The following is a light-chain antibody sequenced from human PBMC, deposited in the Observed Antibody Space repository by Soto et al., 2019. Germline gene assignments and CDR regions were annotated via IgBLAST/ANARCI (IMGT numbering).Light chain of an antibody. J-gene: IGKJ4*01. CDR3: QQYNNWPRAT. CDR2: RTS. V-gene: IGKV3-15*01. CDR1: QSLSRN. Sequence: EIVMTQSPATLSVSSGERATLSCRASQSLSRNLAWYQQKPGQAPRLLMFRTSSRATSFPARFSGSGAGTEFNLTISSLQSEDFGVYYCQQYNNWPRATFGGGTKVEIK.